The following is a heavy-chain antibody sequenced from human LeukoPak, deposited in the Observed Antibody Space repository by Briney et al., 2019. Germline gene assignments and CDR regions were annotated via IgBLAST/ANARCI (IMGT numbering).Heavy chain of an antibody. J-gene: IGHJ4*02. CDR1: GGSISSYY. V-gene: IGHV4-59*01. Sequence: SETLSLTCTVSGGSISSYYWSWIRQPPGKRLEWIGYIYYSGSTNYNPSLKSRVTMSVDTSKNQFSLRLSSVTAADTAVYYCAREGSGGSYWGQGTLVTVSS. D-gene: IGHD3-16*01. CDR3: AREGSGGSY. CDR2: IYYSGST.